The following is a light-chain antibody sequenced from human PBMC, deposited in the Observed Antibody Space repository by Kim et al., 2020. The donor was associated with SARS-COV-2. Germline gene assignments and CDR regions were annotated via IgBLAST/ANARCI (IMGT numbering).Light chain of an antibody. CDR3: QVWDGSSDLLV. CDR2: YDS. V-gene: IGLV3-21*04. CDR1: NIGSKS. Sequence: SYELTQPPSVSVAPGKTARITCGGNNIGSKSVHWYQQKPGQAPVLVIYYDSDRPSGIPERFSGSNSGNTATLTISRVEAGDEADYYWQVWDGSSDLLVFG. J-gene: IGLJ2*01.